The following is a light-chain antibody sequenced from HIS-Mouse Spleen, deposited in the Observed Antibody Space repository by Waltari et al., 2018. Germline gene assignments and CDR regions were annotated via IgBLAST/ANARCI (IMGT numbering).Light chain of an antibody. J-gene: IGLJ3*02. CDR3: YSAADNNLGV. CDR1: VLAKKKY. CDR2: KDS. Sequence: SYELTQPSSVSVSPGQTARITCSGDVLAKKKYARWFQQKPGQAPVLVLYKDSERPSGLPARFSGSSSGTTVTLTISGAQVEDEADYYCYSAADNNLGVFGGGTKLTVL. V-gene: IGLV3-27*01.